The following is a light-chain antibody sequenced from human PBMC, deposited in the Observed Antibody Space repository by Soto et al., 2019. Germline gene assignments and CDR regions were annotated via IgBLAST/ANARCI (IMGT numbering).Light chain of an antibody. CDR2: DTS. CDR3: QHRTL. Sequence: EIVLTQSPATLSLSPGERATLSCRASQSVDSSFAWYQQKAGQAPRLLIYDTSNRATGNAARFSGSGSGTDFTLTISSLESEDFAVYYCQHRTLFGGGTKVEIK. J-gene: IGKJ4*01. CDR1: QSVDSS. V-gene: IGKV3-11*01.